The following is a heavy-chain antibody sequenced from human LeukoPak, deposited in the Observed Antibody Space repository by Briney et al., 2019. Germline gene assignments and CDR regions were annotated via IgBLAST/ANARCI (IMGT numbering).Heavy chain of an antibody. D-gene: IGHD3-10*01. CDR3: ARAQDFYGSGSYYYYYYYGMDV. J-gene: IGHJ6*02. CDR2: IYDSGST. Sequence: PSETLSLTCTVSGGSISSGGYYWSWIRQHPGKGLEWIGYIYDSGSTYYNPSLKSRVTISVDTSKNQFSLKLSSVTAADTAVYYCARAQDFYGSGSYYYYYYYGMDVWGQGTTVTVSS. V-gene: IGHV4-31*03. CDR1: GGSISSGGYY.